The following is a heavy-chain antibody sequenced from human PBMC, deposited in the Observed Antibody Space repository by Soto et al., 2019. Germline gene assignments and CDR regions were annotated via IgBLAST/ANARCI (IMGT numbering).Heavy chain of an antibody. V-gene: IGHV4-59*01. Sequence: KASETLSLTCTVSGGSISSYYWSWIRQPPGKGLEWIGYIYYSGSTNYNPSLKSRVTISVDTSKNQFSLKLSSVTAADTAVYYCARVGRREWEQYYYYYGMDVWGQGTTVTVSS. CDR3: ARVGRREWEQYYYYYGMDV. D-gene: IGHD1-26*01. CDR2: IYYSGST. CDR1: GGSISSYY. J-gene: IGHJ6*02.